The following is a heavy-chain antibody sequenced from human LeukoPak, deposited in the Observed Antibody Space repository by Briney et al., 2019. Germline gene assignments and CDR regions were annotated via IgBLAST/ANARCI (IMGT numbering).Heavy chain of an antibody. Sequence: GGSLRLSCAASGFTFSRYGMSWVRQAPGKGLEWVSAISGSGGRTYYADSVKGRFTISRDNSKNTLYLQMNSLRAEDTAVYYCTTEYWGGFDYWGQGTLVTVSS. CDR2: ISGSGGRT. CDR3: TTEYWGGFDY. J-gene: IGHJ4*02. D-gene: IGHD3-16*01. CDR1: GFTFSRYG. V-gene: IGHV3-23*01.